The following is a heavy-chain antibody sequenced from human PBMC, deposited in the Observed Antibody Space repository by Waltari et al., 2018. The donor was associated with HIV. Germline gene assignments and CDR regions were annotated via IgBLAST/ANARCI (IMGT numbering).Heavy chain of an antibody. D-gene: IGHD6-19*01. CDR3: ARIKPVGAVAGPFDY. V-gene: IGHV4-59*01. CDR2: INYSGST. CDR1: GGSISTYY. J-gene: IGHJ4*02. Sequence: QVHLQESGPGLVKPSETLSLTCTVSGGSISTYYWSWIRQSPGKGLEWIGYINYSGSTNYNAPLKSRVTISVDTSKNQFSLKLNSVTAADTAVYYCARIKPVGAVAGPFDYWGQGTLVTVSS.